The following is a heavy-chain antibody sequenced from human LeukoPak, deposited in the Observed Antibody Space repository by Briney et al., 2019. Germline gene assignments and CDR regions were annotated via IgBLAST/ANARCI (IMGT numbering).Heavy chain of an antibody. D-gene: IGHD5-18*01. CDR2: IKKDGSEK. CDR1: GLNVSRNY. V-gene: IGHV3-7*01. J-gene: IGHJ4*02. Sequence: GGSLRLSCAVSGLNVSRNYMSWVRQAPGKGLEWVANIKKDGSEKYYVDSVKGRFTISRDNAKTSLYLQMNSLRAEDTAVYYCARHLSGITGYTYGRGIDYWGQGTLVTVSS. CDR3: ARHLSGITGYTYGRGIDY.